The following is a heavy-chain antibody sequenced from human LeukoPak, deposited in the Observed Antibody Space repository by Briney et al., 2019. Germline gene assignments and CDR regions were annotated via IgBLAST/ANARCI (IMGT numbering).Heavy chain of an antibody. Sequence: ASVKVSCKTSGGTFSSYAISWVRQAPGQGLEWMGGIIPIFGTANYAQKFQGRVTITADESTSTAYMELSSLRSEDTAVYYCASNLVVPAAMDLFDYWGQGTLVTVSS. J-gene: IGHJ4*02. CDR3: ASNLVVPAAMDLFDY. CDR1: GGTFSSYA. D-gene: IGHD2-2*01. CDR2: IIPIFGTA. V-gene: IGHV1-69*13.